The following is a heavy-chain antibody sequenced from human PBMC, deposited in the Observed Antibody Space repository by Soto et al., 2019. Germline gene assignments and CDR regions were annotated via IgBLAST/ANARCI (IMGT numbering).Heavy chain of an antibody. CDR1: GYSFTSYG. J-gene: IGHJ6*02. CDR3: ARDLTIVPATHPRLENYGMDV. Sequence: ASVKVSCKASGYSFTSYGISWVRRAPGQGLEWMGWISPYNGHTQFVERFQGRVTMTTDTSTKTAYMELRNLRSDDTAHYYCARDLTIVPATHPRLENYGMDVWGQRTTVPVS. D-gene: IGHD2-2*01. CDR2: ISPYNGHT. V-gene: IGHV1-18*01.